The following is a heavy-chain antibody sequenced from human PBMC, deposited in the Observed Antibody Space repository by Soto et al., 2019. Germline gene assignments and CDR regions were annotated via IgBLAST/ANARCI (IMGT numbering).Heavy chain of an antibody. D-gene: IGHD3-22*01. J-gene: IGHJ4*02. CDR2: IRAKAHGGTT. Sequence: EVQLVESGGGLVEPARSLRLSCSASGFTFEAYAVNWFRQTPGKGLEWIGFIRAKAHGGTTECAASVKGRFTFSRDDSKCIGYLEMNSLRTEDTAVYYCSGDDRGRADNFDFWGQGTRVTV. CDR3: SGDDRGRADNFDF. CDR1: GFTFEAYA. V-gene: IGHV3-49*03.